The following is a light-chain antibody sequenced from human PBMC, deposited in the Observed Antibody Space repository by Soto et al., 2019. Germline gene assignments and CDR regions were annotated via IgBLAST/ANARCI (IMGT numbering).Light chain of an antibody. CDR2: DAS. Sequence: DIQMTPSPSTLSASVGDRVTITCRASQSINIWLAWYQQKAGKAPKLLIYDASTLESGVPSRFSGSGSRTEFTLTISSLQPDDFATYYCQQLNSYPITFGQGTRLEIK. J-gene: IGKJ5*01. CDR1: QSINIW. CDR3: QQLNSYPIT. V-gene: IGKV1-5*01.